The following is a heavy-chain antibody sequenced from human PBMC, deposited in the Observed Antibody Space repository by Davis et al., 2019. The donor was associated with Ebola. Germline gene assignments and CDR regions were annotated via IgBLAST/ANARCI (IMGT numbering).Heavy chain of an antibody. CDR3: ARTSTKYYYDSSGYYSRGGWFDP. D-gene: IGHD3-22*01. V-gene: IGHV4-4*07. J-gene: IGHJ5*02. CDR2: FYTRGGT. Sequence: PSETLSLTCTVSGGSISNYYWSWVRQPAGKGLEWIGRFYTRGGTNCNPSLKNRVTMSVDTSKNQFSLRLNSVTAADTAVYYCARTSTKYYYDSSGYYSRGGWFDPWGQGTLVTVSS. CDR1: GGSISNYY.